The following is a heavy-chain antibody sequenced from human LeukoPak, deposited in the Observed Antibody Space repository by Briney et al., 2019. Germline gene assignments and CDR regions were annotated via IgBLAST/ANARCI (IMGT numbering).Heavy chain of an antibody. V-gene: IGHV4-4*09. CDR2: IYTSGGT. D-gene: IGHD6-6*01. J-gene: IGHJ4*02. Sequence: PSETLSLTCTVSGDSISSYYRSWIRQPPGKGLEWIGYIYTSGGTNYIPSLKGRVTISIDTSKNQFSLKLSSLTAADSAVYYCARLTRLSTSPDRYYLDYWGQGTLVTVSS. CDR1: GDSISSYY. CDR3: ARLTRLSTSPDRYYLDY.